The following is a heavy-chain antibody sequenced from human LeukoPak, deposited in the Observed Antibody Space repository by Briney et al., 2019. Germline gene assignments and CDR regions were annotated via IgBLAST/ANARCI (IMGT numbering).Heavy chain of an antibody. CDR1: EFTVSNNY. V-gene: IGHV3-66*01. Sequence: GGSLRLSCAASEFTVSNNYMSWVRQAPGKGLEWVSVVYSGGFTFYADSVKGRFTISRDKSKNTLYLQMNSLRAEDTAVYCCAELGITMIGGVWGKGTAVTISS. CDR3: AELGITMIGGV. J-gene: IGHJ6*04. CDR2: VYSGGFT. D-gene: IGHD3-10*02.